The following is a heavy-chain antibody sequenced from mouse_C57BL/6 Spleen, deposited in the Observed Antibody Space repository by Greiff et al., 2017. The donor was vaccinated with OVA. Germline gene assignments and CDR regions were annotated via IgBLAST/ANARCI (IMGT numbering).Heavy chain of an antibody. J-gene: IGHJ1*03. V-gene: IGHV5-12*01. CDR1: GFTFSDYY. Sequence: DVMLVESGGGLVQPGGSLKLSCAASGFTFSDYYMYWVRQTPEKRLEWVAYISNGGGSTYYPDTVKGRFTISRDNAKNTLYLQMSRLKSEDTAMYYCARRDGYHWYFDVWGTGTTVTVSS. CDR2: ISNGGGST. D-gene: IGHD2-3*01. CDR3: ARRDGYHWYFDV.